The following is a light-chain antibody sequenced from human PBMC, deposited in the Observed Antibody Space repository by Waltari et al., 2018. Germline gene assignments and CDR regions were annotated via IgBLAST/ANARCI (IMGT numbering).Light chain of an antibody. CDR2: GAS. J-gene: IGKJ1*01. Sequence: EIVLTQSPGTLSLSPGERATLSCRASQSVTSTYLAWYQQKPGQAPRLLIYGASSGATGIPDRFSGSGSGTDFTLTITRLEPEDSAVYYCQPYDDSPPWTFGQGTKVEIK. CDR3: QPYDDSPPWT. CDR1: QSVTSTY. V-gene: IGKV3-20*01.